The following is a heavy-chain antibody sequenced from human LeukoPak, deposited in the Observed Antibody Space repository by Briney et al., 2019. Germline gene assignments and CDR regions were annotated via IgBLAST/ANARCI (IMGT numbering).Heavy chain of an antibody. V-gene: IGHV5-51*01. CDR3: ASSSSWSWFDL. D-gene: IGHD6-13*01. CDR2: IYPGDSDT. Sequence: GESLKISCKGSGYSFTSYWIGWVRQMPGKGLEWMGIIYPGDSDTRYSPSFQGQVTISADKSISTAYPQWSSLKASDTAMYYFASSSSWSWFDLWGQGTLVTVSS. CDR1: GYSFTSYW. J-gene: IGHJ5*02.